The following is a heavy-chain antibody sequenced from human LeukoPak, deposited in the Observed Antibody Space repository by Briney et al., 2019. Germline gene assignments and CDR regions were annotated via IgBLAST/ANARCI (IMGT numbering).Heavy chain of an antibody. CDR3: ARDTVTSRLRARFDY. V-gene: IGHV3-11*04. CDR1: GFTFSDYY. J-gene: IGHJ4*02. D-gene: IGHD4-17*01. CDR2: ISSSGSTI. Sequence: GGSLRLSCAASGFTFSDYYMSWIRQAPGKGLEWVSYISSSGSTIYYADSVKGRFTISRDNAKNSLYLQMNSLRAEDTAVYYCARDTVTSRLRARFDYWGQGTLVTVSS.